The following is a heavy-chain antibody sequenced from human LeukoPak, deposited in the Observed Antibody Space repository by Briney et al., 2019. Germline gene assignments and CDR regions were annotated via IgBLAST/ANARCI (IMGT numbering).Heavy chain of an antibody. V-gene: IGHV3-23*01. CDR1: GFSFSNYG. CDR2: ITGNGATT. J-gene: IGHJ4*02. CDR3: ANDLGWIQLNLG. Sequence: GGSQRLSCAASGFSFSNYGMNWVRQAPGKGLEWVSGITGNGATTYYADSVKGRFTISRDNSRNTVYLQMNSLRAEDTAVYYCANDLGWIQLNLGRGQGTLVTVSS. D-gene: IGHD5-18*01.